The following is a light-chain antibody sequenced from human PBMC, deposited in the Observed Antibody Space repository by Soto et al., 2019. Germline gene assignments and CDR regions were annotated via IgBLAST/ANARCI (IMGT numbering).Light chain of an antibody. CDR2: SNN. V-gene: IGLV1-47*02. J-gene: IGLJ1*01. CDR1: TSNIGSTS. Sequence: QSVLTQPPSASGTPGQRVTISCSGSTSNIGSTSVNWYQQVPGAAPKLLIYSNNQRPSGVPDRFSGSKSGTSASLAISGLRSEDEGDYYCVSWDDSLSGLVFGTGTKVTVL. CDR3: VSWDDSLSGLV.